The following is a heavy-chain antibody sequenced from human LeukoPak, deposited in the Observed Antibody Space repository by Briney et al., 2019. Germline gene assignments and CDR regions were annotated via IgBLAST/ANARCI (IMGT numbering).Heavy chain of an antibody. CDR1: GDSISSDY. CDR3: ARVCLGSSSWYGSDY. J-gene: IGHJ4*02. Sequence: EASETLSLTCTVSGDSISSDYWSWIRQPPGKGLEWIGEINHSGSTNYNPSLKSRVTISVDTSKNQFSLKLSSVAAADTAVYYCARVCLGSSSWYGSDYWGQGTLVTVSS. D-gene: IGHD6-13*01. V-gene: IGHV4-34*01. CDR2: INHSGST.